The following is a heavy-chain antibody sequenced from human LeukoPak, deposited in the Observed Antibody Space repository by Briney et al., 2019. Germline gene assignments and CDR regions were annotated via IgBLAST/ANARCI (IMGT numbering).Heavy chain of an antibody. V-gene: IGHV3-23*01. Sequence: GGSLRLSCAASGIPFSSYAMSWVRQAPGKGLEWVSAITFSGGTTYYADSVKGRFTISRDNSKNTLYLQMNSLRAEDTAVYYCAKDVLDAFDIWGQGTMVTVSS. CDR1: GIPFSSYA. J-gene: IGHJ3*02. CDR3: AKDVLDAFDI. CDR2: ITFSGGTT.